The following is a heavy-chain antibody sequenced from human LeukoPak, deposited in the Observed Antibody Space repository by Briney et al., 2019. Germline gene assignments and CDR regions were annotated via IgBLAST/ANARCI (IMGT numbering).Heavy chain of an antibody. CDR1: GFTFDDYA. CDR3: VRQAGVY. D-gene: IGHD3-10*01. J-gene: IGHJ4*02. CDR2: ISWNSGSI. V-gene: IGHV3-9*01. Sequence: PGRSLRLSCAASGFTFDDYAMHWVRQAPGKGLEWVSGISWNSGSIGYADSVKGRFTISRDNAKNSLYLQMNTLRAEDTAVYYCVRQAGVYWGQGTLVTVSS.